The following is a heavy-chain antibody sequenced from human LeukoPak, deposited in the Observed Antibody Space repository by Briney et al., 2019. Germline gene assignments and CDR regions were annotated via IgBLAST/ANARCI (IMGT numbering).Heavy chain of an antibody. Sequence: PGGSLRLSCAASGFTFSDYYMSWIRQAPGKGLEWVSAISGSGGSTYYADSVKGRFTISRDNSKNTLYLQMNSLRAEDTAVYYCAKAYYYDSSGYYFSLYYFDYWGQGTLSPSPQ. CDR3: AKAYYYDSSGYYFSLYYFDY. D-gene: IGHD3-22*01. V-gene: IGHV3-23*01. CDR2: ISGSGGST. J-gene: IGHJ4*02. CDR1: GFTFSDYY.